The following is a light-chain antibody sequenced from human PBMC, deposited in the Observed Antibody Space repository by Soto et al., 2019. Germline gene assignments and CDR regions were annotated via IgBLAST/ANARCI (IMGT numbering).Light chain of an antibody. CDR2: SNN. CDR1: SSNIGSNY. J-gene: IGLJ2*01. V-gene: IGLV1-47*01. CDR3: AAWDDSLSVV. Sequence: QSVLTQPPSASGTPGQRVTISCSGSSSNIGSNYVYWYQQLPGTAPKLLIYSNNQRPSGVPDRFSGSKSCTSASLAISGLRSEDEADYYCAAWDDSLSVVFGGGTKVTVL.